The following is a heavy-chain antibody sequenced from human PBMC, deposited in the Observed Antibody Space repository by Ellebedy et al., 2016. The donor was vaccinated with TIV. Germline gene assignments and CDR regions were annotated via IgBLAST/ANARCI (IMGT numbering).Heavy chain of an antibody. Sequence: GESLKISCTASGFTFRDYYMTWIRQAPGKGLEWVSVLYPDAKTNYTDSVNGRFIVSRDSSKNTLYLQMNSLTAEDTAVYYCARDPGGGGDFGDNWFDPWGQGTLVTVSS. CDR2: LYPDAKT. CDR3: ARDPGGGGDFGDNWFDP. J-gene: IGHJ5*02. D-gene: IGHD2-21*01. V-gene: IGHV3-66*01. CDR1: GFTFRDYY.